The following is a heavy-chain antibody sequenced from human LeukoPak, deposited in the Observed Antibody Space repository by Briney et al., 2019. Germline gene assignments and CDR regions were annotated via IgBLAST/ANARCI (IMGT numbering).Heavy chain of an antibody. V-gene: IGHV3-21*01. CDR3: ASGSSGYYYFDAFDI. CDR2: ISSSSSYI. CDR1: GFTFSSYS. Sequence: GGSLRLSCAASGFTFSSYSMNWVRQAPGKGLEWVSSISSSSSYIYYADSVKGRFTISRDNSKNTVYLQMNSLRVEDTAVYYCASGSSGYYYFDAFDIWGQGTMVTVSS. J-gene: IGHJ3*02. D-gene: IGHD3-22*01.